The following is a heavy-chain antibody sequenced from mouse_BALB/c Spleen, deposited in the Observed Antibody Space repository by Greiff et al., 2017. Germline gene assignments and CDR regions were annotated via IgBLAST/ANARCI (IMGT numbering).Heavy chain of an antibody. CDR2: INPGSGGT. V-gene: IGHV1-54*01. J-gene: IGHJ2*01. D-gene: IGHD1-1*01. CDR3: ARSLREGYYFDY. CDR1: GYAFTNYL. Sequence: QVQLQQSGAELVRPGTSVKVSCKASGYAFTNYLIEWVKQRPGQGLEWIGVINPGSGGTNYNEKFKGKATLTADKSSSTAYMQLSSLTSDDSAVYFCARSLREGYYFDYWGQGTTLTVSS.